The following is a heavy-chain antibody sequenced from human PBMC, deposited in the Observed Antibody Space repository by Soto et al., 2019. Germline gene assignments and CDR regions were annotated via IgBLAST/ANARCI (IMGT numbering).Heavy chain of an antibody. CDR1: GFAFSDYS. D-gene: IGHD6-19*01. CDR3: AKETYGSGWTLDS. V-gene: IGHV3-23*01. J-gene: IGHJ4*02. Sequence: DVQLLESGGGVVQSGGSLRLSCSASGFAFSDYSMHWVRQAPGKGPEWVSAISGGGGNTYYAGSVNGRFNISRDNSRNTLYLQMHSLRDDDTALYYCAKETYGSGWTLDSWGQGTRATVSS. CDR2: ISGGGGNT.